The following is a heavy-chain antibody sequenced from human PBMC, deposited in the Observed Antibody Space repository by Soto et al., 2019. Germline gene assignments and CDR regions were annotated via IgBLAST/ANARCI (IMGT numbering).Heavy chain of an antibody. V-gene: IGHV3-30-3*01. CDR1: GFTFSSYA. J-gene: IGHJ4*02. D-gene: IGHD5-18*01. Sequence: QVQLVESGGGVVQPGRSLRLSCAASGFTFSSYAMHWVRQAPGKGLEWVAVISYDGSNKYYADSVKGRFTISRDNSKNTLYLQMNSLRAEDTAVYYCARPVGGYSYGVYGGFFDYWGQGTLVTVSS. CDR3: ARPVGGYSYGVYGGFFDY. CDR2: ISYDGSNK.